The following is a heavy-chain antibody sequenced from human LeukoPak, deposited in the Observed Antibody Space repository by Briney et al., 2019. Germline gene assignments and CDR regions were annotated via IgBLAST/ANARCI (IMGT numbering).Heavy chain of an antibody. CDR2: ISYDGSNK. V-gene: IGHV3-30*18. J-gene: IGHJ4*02. CDR1: GFTFSSYG. Sequence: GGSLRLSCAASGFTFSSYGMHWVRQAPGKGLEWVAVISYDGSNKYYADSVKGRFTISRDNSKNTLYLQMNSLRAEDTAVYYCAKEFLAGPIFDYWGQGTLVTVSS. CDR3: AKEFLAGPIFDY.